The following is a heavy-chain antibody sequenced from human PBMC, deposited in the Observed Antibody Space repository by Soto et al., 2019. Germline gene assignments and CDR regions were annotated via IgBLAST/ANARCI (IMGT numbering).Heavy chain of an antibody. J-gene: IGHJ6*02. CDR1: GFNFTSYW. V-gene: IGHV3-74*01. D-gene: IGHD2-2*01. CDR3: ARFNIVVEPTATTTVTSYAMDV. Sequence: PGGSLRLSCAASGFNFTSYWMHWVRQAPGKGLVWVSRIHTDGSSTSYADSVKGRFTISRDNAKNTLYLQMNSLRAEDTAVYYCARFNIVVEPTATTTVTSYAMDVWGQGATVTVSS. CDR2: IHTDGSST.